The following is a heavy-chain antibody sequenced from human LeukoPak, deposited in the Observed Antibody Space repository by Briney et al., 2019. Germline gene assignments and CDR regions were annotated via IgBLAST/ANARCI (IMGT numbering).Heavy chain of an antibody. V-gene: IGHV3-30*03. Sequence: PGGSLRLSCAASGFTFSSYGMHWVRQAPGKGLEWVAVISYDGSNKYYADSVKGRFTISRDNAKSTLYLQMNSLRAEDTAVYYCARSVSGSYWVRYYYYYMDVWGKGTTVTISS. D-gene: IGHD1-26*01. CDR2: ISYDGSNK. J-gene: IGHJ6*03. CDR1: GFTFSSYG. CDR3: ARSVSGSYWVRYYYYYMDV.